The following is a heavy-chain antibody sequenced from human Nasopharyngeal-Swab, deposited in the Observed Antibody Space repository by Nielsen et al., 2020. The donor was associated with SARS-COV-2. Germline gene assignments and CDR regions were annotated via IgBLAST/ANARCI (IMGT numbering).Heavy chain of an antibody. CDR3: AKDRYRLNYYDSSLDAFDI. CDR1: GFTFDDYA. Sequence: GGSLRLSCAASGFTFDDYAMHWVRQAPGKGLEWVSGISWNSGRIGYADSVKGRFTISRDNAKNSLYLQMNSLRAEDTASYYCAKDRYRLNYYDSSLDAFDIWGQGTMVTVSS. J-gene: IGHJ3*02. V-gene: IGHV3-9*01. CDR2: ISWNSGRI. D-gene: IGHD3-22*01.